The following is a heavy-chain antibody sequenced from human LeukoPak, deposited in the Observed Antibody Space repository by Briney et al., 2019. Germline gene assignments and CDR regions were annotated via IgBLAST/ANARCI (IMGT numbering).Heavy chain of an antibody. Sequence: SETLSLTCTVSGGSISSYYWNWVRQPPGKGLEWIGYITGNMYYSVSTNYNASLKSLVTISLDTSKNQFSLKLSAVTAADTAVYYCARDSRDYGSGSYWDVWGQGTTVTVSS. CDR2: ITGNMYYSVST. CDR3: ARDSRDYGSGSYWDV. CDR1: GGSISSYY. V-gene: IGHV4-59*01. J-gene: IGHJ6*02. D-gene: IGHD3-10*01.